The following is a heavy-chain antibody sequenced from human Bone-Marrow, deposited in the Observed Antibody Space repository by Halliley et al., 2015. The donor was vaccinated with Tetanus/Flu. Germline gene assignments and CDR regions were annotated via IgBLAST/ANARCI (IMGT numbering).Heavy chain of an antibody. CDR2: ISSSSSYT. CDR3: ARDYNVVVGDFFYYAMDV. J-gene: IGHJ6*02. D-gene: IGHD2-2*01. CDR1: GFTFSTYS. V-gene: IGHV3-21*06. Sequence: SLRLSCGASGFTFSTYSMNWVRQAPGKGLEWVSSISSSSSYTYYADSVKGRFTISRDNAKNSLYLQMNSLRAEDTAIYYCARDYNVVVGDFFYYAMDVWGQGTTVTFSS.